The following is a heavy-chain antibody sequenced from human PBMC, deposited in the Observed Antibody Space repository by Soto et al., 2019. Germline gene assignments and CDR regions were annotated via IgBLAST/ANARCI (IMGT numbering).Heavy chain of an antibody. D-gene: IGHD4-17*01. V-gene: IGHV4-30-4*01. CDR2: IYYSGST. CDR1: GGSISSGDYY. CDR3: ARVSDYGGNSVDY. J-gene: IGHJ4*02. Sequence: SETLSLTCTVSGGSISSGDYYWSWIRQPPGKGLEWIGYIYYSGSTYYNPSLKSRVTISVDTSKNQFSLKLGSVTAADTAVYYRARVSDYGGNSVDYWGQGTLVTVSS.